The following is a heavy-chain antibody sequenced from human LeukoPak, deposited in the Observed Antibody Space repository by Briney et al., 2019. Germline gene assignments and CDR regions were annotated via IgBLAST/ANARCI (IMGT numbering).Heavy chain of an antibody. V-gene: IGHV1-8*03. CDR1: GYTFTNYH. D-gene: IGHD4-17*01. CDR3: ARTTSLTASGYDY. CDR2: INPNTGDR. J-gene: IGHJ4*02. Sequence: ASLKVSCRASGYTFTNYHINWVRQAPGQGLEWMGWINPNTGDRGYAQKFQGRVSITSDTSISTAYMELGSPRSEDTAVYFCARTTSLTASGYDYWGQGTLVTVSS.